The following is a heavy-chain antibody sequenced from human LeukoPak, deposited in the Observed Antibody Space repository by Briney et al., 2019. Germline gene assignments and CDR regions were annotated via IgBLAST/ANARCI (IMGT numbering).Heavy chain of an antibody. J-gene: IGHJ4*02. CDR1: GFTFSSYW. Sequence: PGGSLRLSCAASGFTFSSYWMSWVRQAPGKGLEWVSAISGSGGSTYYADSVKGRFTISRDNSKNTLYLQMNSLRAEDTAVYYCAKVFPPITIFGVLPSKGYFDYWGQGTLVTVSS. CDR3: AKVFPPITIFGVLPSKGYFDY. D-gene: IGHD3-3*01. CDR2: ISGSGGST. V-gene: IGHV3-23*01.